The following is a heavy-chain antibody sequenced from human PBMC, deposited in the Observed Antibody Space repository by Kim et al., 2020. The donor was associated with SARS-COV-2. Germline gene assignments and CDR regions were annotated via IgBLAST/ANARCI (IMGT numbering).Heavy chain of an antibody. CDR1: GGTFSSYA. J-gene: IGHJ4*02. D-gene: IGHD6-19*01. Sequence: SVKVSCKASGGTFSSYAISWVRQAPGQGLEWMGGIIPIFGTANYAQKFQGRVTITADESTSTASMELSSLRSEDTAVDYCARERDSGWYGPPFDYWGQGTLVTVSS. CDR3: ARERDSGWYGPPFDY. V-gene: IGHV1-69*13. CDR2: IIPIFGTA.